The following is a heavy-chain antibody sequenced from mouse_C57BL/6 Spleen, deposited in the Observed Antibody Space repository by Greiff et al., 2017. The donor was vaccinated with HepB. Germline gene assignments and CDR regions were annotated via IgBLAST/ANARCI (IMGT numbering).Heavy chain of an antibody. J-gene: IGHJ4*01. V-gene: IGHV1-15*01. Sequence: QVQLQQSGAELVRPGASVTLSCKASGYTFTDYEMHWVKQTPVHGLEWIGAIDPETGGTAYNQKFKGKAILTADKASSTAYMELRSLTSEDSAVYYCTRCYYGSSYNYAMDYWGQGTSVIVSS. CDR1: GYTFTDYE. D-gene: IGHD1-1*01. CDR2: IDPETGGT. CDR3: TRCYYGSSYNYAMDY.